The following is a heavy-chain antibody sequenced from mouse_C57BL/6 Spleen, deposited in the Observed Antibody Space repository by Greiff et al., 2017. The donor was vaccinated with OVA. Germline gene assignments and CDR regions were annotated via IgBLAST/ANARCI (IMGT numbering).Heavy chain of an antibody. CDR3: AREHITTVVEGFAY. J-gene: IGHJ3*01. V-gene: IGHV1-54*01. CDR2: INPGSGGT. CDR1: GYAFTNYL. Sequence: QVQLQQSGAELVRPGTSVKVSCKASGYAFTNYLIEWVKQRPGQGLEWIGVINPGSGGTNYNEKFKGKAKLTADKSSSTAYMQLSSLTSEDSAVYFCAREHITTVVEGFAYWGQGTLVTVSA. D-gene: IGHD1-1*01.